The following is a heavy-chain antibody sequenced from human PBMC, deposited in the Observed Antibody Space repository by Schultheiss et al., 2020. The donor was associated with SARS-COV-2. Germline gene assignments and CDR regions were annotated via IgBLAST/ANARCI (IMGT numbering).Heavy chain of an antibody. CDR3: ARDLYCSCGSCYSDRSEYYYYYGMDV. J-gene: IGHJ6*02. V-gene: IGHV1-69*13. CDR1: GGTFSSYA. Sequence: SVKVSCKASGGTFSSYAISWVRQAPGQGLEWMGGIIPIFGTANYAQKFQGRVTITADESTSTAYMELSSLRSEDTAVYYCARDLYCSCGSCYSDRSEYYYYYGMDVWGQGTTVTVSS. D-gene: IGHD2-15*01. CDR2: IIPIFGTA.